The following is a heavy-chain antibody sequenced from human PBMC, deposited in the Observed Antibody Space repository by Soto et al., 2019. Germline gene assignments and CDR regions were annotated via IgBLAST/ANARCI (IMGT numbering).Heavy chain of an antibody. Sequence: GGSLRLSCAASGFTVSSNYMSWVRQAPGKGLEWVSVIYSGGSTYYADSVKGRFTISRDNSKNTLYLRMNSLRAEDTAVYYCASVLYGDYAFDYWGQGTLVTVSS. CDR3: ASVLYGDYAFDY. CDR1: GFTVSSNY. D-gene: IGHD4-17*01. V-gene: IGHV3-66*01. J-gene: IGHJ4*02. CDR2: IYSGGST.